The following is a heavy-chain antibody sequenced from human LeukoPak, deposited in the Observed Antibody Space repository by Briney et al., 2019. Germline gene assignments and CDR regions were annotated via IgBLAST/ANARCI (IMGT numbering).Heavy chain of an antibody. V-gene: IGHV4-39*01. Sequence: PSETLSLTCAVSGDSITSSDYHWGWIRQPPGKGLEWIGTIYHNGVTYYNPSLKSRITTFLETSKNLFSLRLTSVTAADTAVYYCARLLRRYYAGDDWGQGTLVTVSS. J-gene: IGHJ4*02. CDR2: IYHNGVT. CDR3: ARLLRRYYAGDD. D-gene: IGHD3-22*01. CDR1: GDSITSSDYH.